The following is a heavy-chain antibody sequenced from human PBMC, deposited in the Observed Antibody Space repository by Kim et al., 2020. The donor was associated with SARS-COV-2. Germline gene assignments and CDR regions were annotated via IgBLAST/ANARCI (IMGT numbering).Heavy chain of an antibody. V-gene: IGHV4-59*01. Sequence: SETLSLTCTVSGGSISSYYWSWIRQPPGKGLEWIGYIYYSGSTNYNPSLKSRATISVDTSKNQFSLKLSSVTAADTAVYYCARAATIFGGSGFDIWGQGTMVTVSS. J-gene: IGHJ3*02. D-gene: IGHD3-3*01. CDR1: GGSISSYY. CDR3: ARAATIFGGSGFDI. CDR2: IYYSGST.